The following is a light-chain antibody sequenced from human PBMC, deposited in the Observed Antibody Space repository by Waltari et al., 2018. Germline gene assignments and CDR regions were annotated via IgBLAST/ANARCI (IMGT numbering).Light chain of an antibody. CDR3: QQCVRSPYT. CDR2: GAS. Sequence: EIVLTQSPGTLSLSPGERATLSFRASQSFSNTYLAWYQQKPGQGPRLLMYGASSRAPGIPDRFSGSGSGTEFTLTISRLEPEDFAVYFCQQCVRSPYTFGQGTKLEIK. CDR1: QSFSNTY. J-gene: IGKJ2*01. V-gene: IGKV3-20*01.